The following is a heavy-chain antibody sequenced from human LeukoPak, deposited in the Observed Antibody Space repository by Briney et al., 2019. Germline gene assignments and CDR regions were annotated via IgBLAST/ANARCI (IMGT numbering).Heavy chain of an antibody. Sequence: SGGSLRLSCAASGFTLSSYSMTWVRQAPGKGLEWVSSISSSSNYIYYADSVKGRFTISRDNAKNSLYLQMNGLRAEDTALYYCMRDPKRGCVPWGEGTLVTVSS. CDR2: ISSSSNYI. D-gene: IGHD2-8*01. V-gene: IGHV3-21*01. CDR1: GFTLSSYS. CDR3: MRDPKRGCVP. J-gene: IGHJ5*02.